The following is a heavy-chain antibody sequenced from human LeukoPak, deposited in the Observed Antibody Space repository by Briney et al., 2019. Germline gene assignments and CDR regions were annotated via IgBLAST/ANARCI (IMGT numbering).Heavy chain of an antibody. V-gene: IGHV4-34*01. D-gene: IGHD2-2*01. CDR3: ASARVGCSSTSCYLGCFDY. CDR1: GGSFSGYY. CDR2: INHSGST. Sequence: SETLSLTCAVYGGSFSGYYWSWIRQPPGKGLEWIGEINHSGSTNYNPSLKSRVTISVDTSKNQFSLKLSSVTAADTAVYYCASARVGCSSTSCYLGCFDYWGQGTLVTVSS. J-gene: IGHJ4*02.